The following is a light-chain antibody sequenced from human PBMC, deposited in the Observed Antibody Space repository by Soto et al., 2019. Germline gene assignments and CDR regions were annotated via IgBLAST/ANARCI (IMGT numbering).Light chain of an antibody. CDR2: EVS. CDR3: QQYNIWPPFT. CDR1: QSLLHITGETF. V-gene: IGKV2-29*01. Sequence: DVVMTQTPLSLSVAPGQPASISCKSSQSLLHITGETFLFWYLQKPGQSPQLLIYEVSTRVSGVPYRFSGGGSGTEFTLTISSLQSEDFALYYCQQYNIWPPFTFGQGTQLDIK. J-gene: IGKJ2*01.